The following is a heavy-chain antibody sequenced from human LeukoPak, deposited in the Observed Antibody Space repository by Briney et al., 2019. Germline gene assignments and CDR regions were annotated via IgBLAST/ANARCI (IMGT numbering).Heavy chain of an antibody. CDR2: ISSSSSDI. CDR1: GFTFSSYS. J-gene: IGHJ6*04. V-gene: IGHV3-21*01. Sequence: GGSLRLSCAASGFTFSSYSMNWVRQAPGKGLEWVSSISSSSSDIYYADSVKGRFTISRDNAKNSLYLQMNSLRAEDTAVYYCARDPTRDDGEAMVRGAPYYGMDVWGKGTTVTVSS. D-gene: IGHD3-10*01. CDR3: ARDPTRDDGEAMVRGAPYYGMDV.